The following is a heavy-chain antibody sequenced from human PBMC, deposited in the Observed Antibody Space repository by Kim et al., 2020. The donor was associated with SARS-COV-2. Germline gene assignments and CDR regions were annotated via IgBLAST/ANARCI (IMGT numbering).Heavy chain of an antibody. V-gene: IGHV3-7*01. CDR3: ATSRVEAGYDI. Sequence: GGSLRLSCVASGFTFSDYWMIWVRQAPGKGLQWVANMNQDGSRIYYVDSLRGRFTISRDNTKNSLYLQMNSLRGDDTALYYCATSRVEAGYDIWRQWT. CDR2: MNQDGSRI. J-gene: IGHJ3*02. CDR1: GFTFSDYW. D-gene: IGHD3-9*01.